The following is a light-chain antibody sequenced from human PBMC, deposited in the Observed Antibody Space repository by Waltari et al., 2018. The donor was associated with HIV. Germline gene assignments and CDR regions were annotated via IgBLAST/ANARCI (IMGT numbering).Light chain of an antibody. CDR2: DVT. CDR3: CSYAGSYTFV. CDR1: SSDVGGYNY. J-gene: IGLJ2*01. Sequence: QSALNQPRSVSGSPGQSVTISCTGTSSDVGGYNYVSWYQQHPGKAPKLMIYDVTKRPSGVPDRFSGSKSGNTASLTISGLQAEDEADYYCCSYAGSYTFVFGGG. V-gene: IGLV2-11*01.